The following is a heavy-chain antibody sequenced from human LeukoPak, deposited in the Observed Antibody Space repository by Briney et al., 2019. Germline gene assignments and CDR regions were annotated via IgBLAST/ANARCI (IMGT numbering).Heavy chain of an antibody. CDR2: ISAYNGNT. V-gene: IGHV1-18*01. Sequence: GASVKVSCKASGYTFTSYGISWVRQAPGQGLEWMGWISAYNGNTNYAQKLQGRVTMTTDTSTSTAYMELRSLRSDDTAVYYCARDYYDSSGKTNHGMDVWGQGTTVTVSS. D-gene: IGHD3-22*01. CDR1: GYTFTSYG. J-gene: IGHJ6*02. CDR3: ARDYYDSSGKTNHGMDV.